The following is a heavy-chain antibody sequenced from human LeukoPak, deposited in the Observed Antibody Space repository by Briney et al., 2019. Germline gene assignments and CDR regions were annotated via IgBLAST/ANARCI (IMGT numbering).Heavy chain of an antibody. CDR3: ARDSPLRGDAFDI. D-gene: IGHD3-16*01. Sequence: GGSLRLSCGASGFTFSTYWMHWVRQAPGKGLVWVSRINPDGSSTNYADSVKGRFTISRDNAKNSLYLQMNSLRAEDAAVYYCARDSPLRGDAFDIWGQGTMVTVSS. J-gene: IGHJ3*02. V-gene: IGHV3-74*01. CDR1: GFTFSTYW. CDR2: INPDGSST.